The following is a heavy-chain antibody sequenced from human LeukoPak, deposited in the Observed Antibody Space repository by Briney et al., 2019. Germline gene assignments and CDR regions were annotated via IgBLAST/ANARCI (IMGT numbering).Heavy chain of an antibody. D-gene: IGHD3-22*01. CDR1: RFTFSSYA. CDR2: ISGSGGST. J-gene: IGHJ4*02. V-gene: IGHV3-23*01. CDR3: AKDTTWYYDSSGYYVFDY. Sequence: GGSLRLSCAASRFTFSSYAMSWIRQAPGKGLEWVSAISGSGGSTYYADCVKGRFTISRDNSKNTLYLQMNSLRAEDTAVYYCAKDTTWYYDSSGYYVFDYWGQGTLVTVSS.